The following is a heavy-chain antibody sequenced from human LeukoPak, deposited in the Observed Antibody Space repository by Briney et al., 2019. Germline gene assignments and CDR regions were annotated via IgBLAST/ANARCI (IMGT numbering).Heavy chain of an antibody. Sequence: PGGSLRLSCAASGFTFSSYGMHWVRQAPGKGLEWVAVISYDGSNKYYADSVKGRFTISRDDAKNTVYLQMNSLRAEDTAVYYCATVFDFWGQGTLVTVSS. J-gene: IGHJ5*01. CDR1: GFTFSSYG. V-gene: IGHV3-30*03. CDR3: ATVFDF. CDR2: ISYDGSNK.